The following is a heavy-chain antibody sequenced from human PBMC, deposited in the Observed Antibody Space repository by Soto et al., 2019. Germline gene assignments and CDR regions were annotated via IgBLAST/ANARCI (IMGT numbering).Heavy chain of an antibody. D-gene: IGHD4-4*01. CDR2: ISWNSGSI. CDR1: GFTFDDYA. V-gene: IGHV3-9*01. J-gene: IGHJ6*03. CDR3: AKDKGTVTTPYYYYYMDV. Sequence: EVQLVESGGGLVQPGRSLRLSCAASGFTFDDYAMHWVRQAPGKGLEWVSGISWNSGSIGYADSVKGRFTISRDNAKNSLYLQMNTLRAEDTALYYCAKDKGTVTTPYYYYYMDVWGKGTTVTVSS.